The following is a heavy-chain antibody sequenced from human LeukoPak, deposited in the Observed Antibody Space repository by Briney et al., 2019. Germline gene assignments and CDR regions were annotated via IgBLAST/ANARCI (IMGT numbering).Heavy chain of an antibody. Sequence: ASVKVSCKASGYTFTSYYMHCVRQAPGQGLEWMGIINPSGGSTSYAQKFQGRVTMTRDTSTNTVYMEVKSLRSEDTAVYYCARESPSSSAFDIWGQGTMVTVSS. CDR2: INPSGGST. CDR1: GYTFTSYY. V-gene: IGHV1-46*01. CDR3: ARESPSSSAFDI. J-gene: IGHJ3*02. D-gene: IGHD3-10*01.